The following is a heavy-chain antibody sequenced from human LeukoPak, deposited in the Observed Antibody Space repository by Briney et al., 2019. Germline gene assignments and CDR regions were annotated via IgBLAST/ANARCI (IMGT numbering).Heavy chain of an antibody. D-gene: IGHD5-12*01. CDR2: ILYSGTT. J-gene: IGHJ4*02. Sequence: SETLSLTCTVSGCSISSYYWSWIRQPPGKGLEWIGYILYSGTTNSNPSLKSRVTISVDTSKNQISLKLSSVTAADTAVYYCARMGGNSGYATHWGQGTLVTVSS. CDR3: ARMGGNSGYATH. CDR1: GCSISSYY. V-gene: IGHV4-59*08.